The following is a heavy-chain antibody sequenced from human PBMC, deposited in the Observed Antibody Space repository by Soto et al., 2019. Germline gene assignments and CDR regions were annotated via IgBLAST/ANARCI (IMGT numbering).Heavy chain of an antibody. D-gene: IGHD3-22*01. Sequence: SVKVACNASGVTFSSYAISCGRHSPGHGLEWMGGIIPIFGTANYAQKFQGRVTITADESTSTAYMELSSLRSEDTAVYYCARGLTMIPGRYYFDYWGQGTLVTVSS. CDR3: ARGLTMIPGRYYFDY. J-gene: IGHJ4*02. CDR1: GVTFSSYA. CDR2: IIPIFGTA. V-gene: IGHV1-69*13.